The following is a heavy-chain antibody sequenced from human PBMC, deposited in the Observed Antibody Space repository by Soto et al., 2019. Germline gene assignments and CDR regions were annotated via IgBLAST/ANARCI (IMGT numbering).Heavy chain of an antibody. CDR3: PHRLRFSSSSQGNWFDP. D-gene: IGHD6-6*01. CDR1: GFSLSTSGEG. Sequence: QITLKESGPTLVKPTQTLTLTCSFSGFSLSTSGEGVGWIRQPPGEALEWLALIYSDDDKRYSPSLKSRLPITNDTSKNQVVPTMTNMDPVDTTTYYCPHRLRFSSSSQGNWFDPWCQGTLVTVSS. CDR2: IYSDDDK. J-gene: IGHJ5*02. V-gene: IGHV2-5*02.